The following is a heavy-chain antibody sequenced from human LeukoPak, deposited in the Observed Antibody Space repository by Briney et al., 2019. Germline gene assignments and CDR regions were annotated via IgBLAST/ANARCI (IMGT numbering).Heavy chain of an antibody. CDR2: ISSSSSYI. V-gene: IGHV3-21*01. CDR3: ARGSGIAAAGYYFDY. Sequence: GGSLRLSCAASGFTFSGYSMNWVRQAPGKGLEWVSSISSSSSYIYYADSVKGRFTISRDNAKNSLYLQMNSLRAEDTAVYYCARGSGIAAAGYYFDYWGQGTLVTVSS. CDR1: GFTFSGYS. D-gene: IGHD6-13*01. J-gene: IGHJ4*02.